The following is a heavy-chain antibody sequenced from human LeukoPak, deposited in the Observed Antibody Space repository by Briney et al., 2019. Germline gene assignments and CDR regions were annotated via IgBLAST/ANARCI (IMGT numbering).Heavy chain of an antibody. J-gene: IGHJ3*02. CDR3: ARGYSSWDDAFDI. CDR2: IIPIFGTA. V-gene: IGHV1-69*05. Sequence: GASVKVSCKASGGTFSSYAISWVRQAPGQGLEWMGRIIPIFGTANYAQKFQDRVTITTDESTSTAYMELSSLRSEDTAVYYCARGYSSWDDAFDIWGQGTMVTVSS. CDR1: GGTFSSYA. D-gene: IGHD6-13*01.